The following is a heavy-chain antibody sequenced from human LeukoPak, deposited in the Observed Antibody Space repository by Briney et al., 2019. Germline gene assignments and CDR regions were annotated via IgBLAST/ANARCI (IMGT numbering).Heavy chain of an antibody. CDR1: GYTFTSYG. Sequence: GASVKVSCKASGYTFTSYGISWVRQAPGQGLEWMGRIIPILGIANYAQKFQGRVTITADKSTSTAYMELSSLRSEDTAVYYCARETRGSYSSSWNDYWGQGTLVTVSS. J-gene: IGHJ4*02. CDR2: IIPILGIA. CDR3: ARETRGSYSSSWNDY. V-gene: IGHV1-69*04. D-gene: IGHD6-13*01.